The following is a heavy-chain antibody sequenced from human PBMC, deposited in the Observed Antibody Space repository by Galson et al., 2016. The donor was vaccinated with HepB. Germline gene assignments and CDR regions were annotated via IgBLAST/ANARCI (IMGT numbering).Heavy chain of an antibody. D-gene: IGHD1-26*01. CDR3: ARDRGVGPSPFLRGYYSGFDL. Sequence: SLRLSCAASGFSFSSYGMNWVRQVPGKGLEWLSFITYSTGTIFYSKSVKGRFTISRDNANNSLSLQVNNLRDEDTAVYYCARDRGVGPSPFLRGYYSGFDLWGRGTTVIVSS. CDR2: ITYSTGTI. J-gene: IGHJ6*02. CDR1: GFSFSSYG. V-gene: IGHV3-48*02.